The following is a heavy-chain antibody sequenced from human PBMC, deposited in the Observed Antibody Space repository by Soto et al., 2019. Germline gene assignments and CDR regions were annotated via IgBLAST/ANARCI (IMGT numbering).Heavy chain of an antibody. CDR1: GGTSSSYA. CDR3: ARGRPLDASAY. CDR2: IIPIFGTA. D-gene: IGHD6-6*01. J-gene: IGHJ4*02. Sequence: VASVKVSCKASGGTSSSYAISWVRQAPGQGLEWMGGIIPIFGTANYAQKFQGRVTITADESTSTAYMELSSLRSEDTAVYYCARGRPLDASAYWGQGTLVTVSS. V-gene: IGHV1-69*13.